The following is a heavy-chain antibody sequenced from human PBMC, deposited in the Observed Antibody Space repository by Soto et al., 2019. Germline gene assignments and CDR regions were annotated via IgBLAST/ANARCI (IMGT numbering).Heavy chain of an antibody. CDR1: GYTFTSYY. CDR3: ARVYYDILTGYYIESDRYYFDY. V-gene: IGHV1-46*01. J-gene: IGHJ4*02. CDR2: INPSGGNT. Sequence: GASVKVSCKASGYTFTSYYMHWVRQAPGQGLEWMGIINPSGGNTSYAQKFQGRVTMTRDTSTSTVYMELSSLRSEDTAVYYCARVYYDILTGYYIESDRYYFDYWGQGTLVTVSS. D-gene: IGHD3-9*01.